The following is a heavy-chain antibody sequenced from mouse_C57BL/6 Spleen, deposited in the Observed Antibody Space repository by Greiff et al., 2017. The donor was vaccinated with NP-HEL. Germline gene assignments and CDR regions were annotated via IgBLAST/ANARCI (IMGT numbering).Heavy chain of an antibody. CDR3: AEGSSHSYWYFDV. J-gene: IGHJ1*03. CDR1: GFSLSTFGMG. D-gene: IGHD1-1*01. V-gene: IGHV8-8*01. CDR2: IWWDDDK. Sequence: QVTLKESGPGILQPSQTLSLTCSFSGFSLSTFGMGVGWIRQPSGKGLEWLAHIWWDDDKYYNPALKSRLTISKDTSKNQVFLKIANVDTADTATYYCAEGSSHSYWYFDVWGTGTTVTVSS.